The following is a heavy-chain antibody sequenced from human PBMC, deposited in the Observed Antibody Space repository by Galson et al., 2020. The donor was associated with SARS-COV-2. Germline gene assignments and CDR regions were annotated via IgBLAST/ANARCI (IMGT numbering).Heavy chain of an antibody. V-gene: IGHV4-30-2*01. J-gene: IGHJ4*02. CDR3: ARGIVVITGFWDYFGY. D-gene: IGHD3-22*01. CDR1: GGSISSGGYS. Sequence: SETLSLTCAVSGGSISSGGYSWSWIRQPPGKGLEWIGYIYHSGSTYYNPSLKSRVTISVDRSKNQFSLKLSSVTAADTAVYYCARGIVVITGFWDYFGYWGPGTPVT. CDR2: IYHSGST.